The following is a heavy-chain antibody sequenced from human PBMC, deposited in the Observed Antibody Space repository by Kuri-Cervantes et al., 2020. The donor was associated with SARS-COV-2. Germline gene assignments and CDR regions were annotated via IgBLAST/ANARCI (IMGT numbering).Heavy chain of an antibody. CDR3: ARHGFDFWSGYARTYYYYYGMDV. D-gene: IGHD3-3*01. V-gene: IGHV4-34*01. CDR1: GGSFSGYY. J-gene: IGHJ6*02. CDR2: INHSGST. Sequence: SETLSLTCAVYGGSFSGYYWSWIRQPPGKGLEWIGEINHSGSTNYNPSPKSRVTISVDTSKNQFSLKLSSVTAADTAVYYCARHGFDFWSGYARTYYYYYGMDVWGQGTTVTVSS.